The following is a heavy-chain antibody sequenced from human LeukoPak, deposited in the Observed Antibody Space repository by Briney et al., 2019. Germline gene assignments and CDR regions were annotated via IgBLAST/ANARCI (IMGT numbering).Heavy chain of an antibody. CDR2: IIASGDST. J-gene: IGHJ4*02. D-gene: IGHD4-17*01. CDR3: ARGGRTVTTVFDY. Sequence: GGSLRLSCAASGFTFSSYTMSWVRQAPGKGLEWVSTIIASGDSTYSADSVKGRFTISRDNAKNSLYLQMNSLRAEDTAVYFCARGGRTVTTVFDYWGQGTLVTVSS. CDR1: GFTFSSYT. V-gene: IGHV3-23*01.